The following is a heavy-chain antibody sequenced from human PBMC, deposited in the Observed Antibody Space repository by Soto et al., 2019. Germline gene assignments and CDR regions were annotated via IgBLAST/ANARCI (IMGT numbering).Heavy chain of an antibody. CDR3: TTDPGDYEDF. Sequence: GGSLRLSCEASGITFSNAWMSWVRQVPGKGLEWVGRIKNKADGGAADYAARVRGRFTISRDDSANTLFLQMNSLETEDTAVYYCTTDPGDYEDFWGRGTLVTVSS. V-gene: IGHV3-15*01. D-gene: IGHD4-17*01. CDR1: GITFSNAW. J-gene: IGHJ4*02. CDR2: IKNKADGGAA.